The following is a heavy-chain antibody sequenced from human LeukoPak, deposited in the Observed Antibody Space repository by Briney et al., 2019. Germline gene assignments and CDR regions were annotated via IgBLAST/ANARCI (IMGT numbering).Heavy chain of an antibody. V-gene: IGHV3-7*03. CDR1: GFPFSTYW. D-gene: IGHD6-19*01. CDR3: AKAGIGVVGYFDY. Sequence: GGSLRLSCAASGFPFSTYWMSWVRQAPGKGLEWVASIKQEGSENYYVDSVKGRFTISRDNSKNTLYLQMNSLRDEDTALYYCAKAGIGVVGYFDYWGQGTLVTVSS. CDR2: IKQEGSEN. J-gene: IGHJ4*02.